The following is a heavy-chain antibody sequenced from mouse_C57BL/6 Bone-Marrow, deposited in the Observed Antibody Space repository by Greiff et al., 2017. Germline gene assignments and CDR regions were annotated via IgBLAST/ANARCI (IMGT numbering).Heavy chain of an antibody. V-gene: IGHV1-54*01. CDR2: INPGSGGT. J-gene: IGHJ4*01. D-gene: IGHD2-3*01. CDR3: ARDDGPTAYALDY. CDR1: GYAFTSYL. Sequence: QVQLKQSGAELVRPGTSVKVSCKASGYAFTSYLIEWVKQRPGQGLEWIGVINPGSGGTNYNEKFKGKATLTADKSSSTAYMQLSSLTSEDSAVYFCARDDGPTAYALDYWGQGTPVTVSS.